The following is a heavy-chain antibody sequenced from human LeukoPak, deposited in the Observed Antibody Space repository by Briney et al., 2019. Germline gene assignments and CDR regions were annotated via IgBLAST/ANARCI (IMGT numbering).Heavy chain of an antibody. D-gene: IGHD3-3*01. Sequence: SETLSLTCTVSGGSISSYYWSWIRQPAGKGLEWIGRIYTSGSTNYNPSLKSRVTMSVDTSKNQFSLKLSSVTAADTAVYYCASRYDFWSGYAFDIWGQGTMVTVSS. J-gene: IGHJ3*02. CDR1: GGSISSYY. CDR2: IYTSGST. V-gene: IGHV4-4*07. CDR3: ASRYDFWSGYAFDI.